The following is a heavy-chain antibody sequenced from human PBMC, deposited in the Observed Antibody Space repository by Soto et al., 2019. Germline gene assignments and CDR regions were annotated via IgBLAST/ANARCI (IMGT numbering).Heavy chain of an antibody. CDR3: AKDHDTAMADTGLFDY. CDR2: IGGSGGST. CDR1: GFTFSSYA. Sequence: GGSLRLSCAASGFTFSSYAMSWVRQAPGKGLEWVSAIGGSGGSTYYADSVKGRFTISRDNSKNTLYLQMNSLRAEDTAVYYCAKDHDTAMADTGLFDYWGQGTLVTVSS. J-gene: IGHJ4*02. V-gene: IGHV3-23*01. D-gene: IGHD5-18*01.